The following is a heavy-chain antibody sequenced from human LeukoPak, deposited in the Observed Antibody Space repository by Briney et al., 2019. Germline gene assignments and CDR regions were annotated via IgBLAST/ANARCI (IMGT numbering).Heavy chain of an antibody. D-gene: IGHD3-10*01. CDR3: ASHWRSHGSEY. CDR2: INHSGST. J-gene: IGHJ4*02. CDR1: GGSFSGYY. V-gene: IGHV4-34*01. Sequence: SETLSLTCAVYGGSFSGYYWSWIRQPPGKGLEWIGEINHSGSTNYNPSLKSRVTISADTSKNQFSLKLSSVTAADTAVYYCASHWRSHGSEYWGQGTLVTVSS.